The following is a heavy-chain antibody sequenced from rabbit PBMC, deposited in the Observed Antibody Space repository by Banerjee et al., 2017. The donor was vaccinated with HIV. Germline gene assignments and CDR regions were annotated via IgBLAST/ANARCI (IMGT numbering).Heavy chain of an antibody. Sequence: QSLEESGGDLVKPEGSLTLTCTASGFSFSSTYYMCWVRQAPGKGLECIACIYADLIGSTYNASGAKGRFTGSKTSSTTVTLQMTSLTGADTATYFCARDTGSSFSSYGMDLWGPGTLVTVS. V-gene: IGHV1S40*01. CDR3: ARDTGSSFSSYGMDL. CDR1: GFSFSSTYY. J-gene: IGHJ6*01. D-gene: IGHD8-1*01. CDR2: IYADLIGST.